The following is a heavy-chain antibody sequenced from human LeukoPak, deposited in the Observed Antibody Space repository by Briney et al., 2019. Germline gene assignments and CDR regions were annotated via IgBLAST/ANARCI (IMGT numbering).Heavy chain of an antibody. Sequence: ASVKVSCKASGYTFTGSYMHWVRQAPGQGLEWMGWINPNSGGTEYAQKFQGRVTMTRDTSISTAYMELSNLRSDDTAVYYCARGGYCTSSTCFVLAADFDYWGQGTLVTVSS. CDR3: ARGGYCTSSTCFVLAADFDY. CDR2: INPNSGGT. D-gene: IGHD2-2*01. CDR1: GYTFTGSY. J-gene: IGHJ4*02. V-gene: IGHV1-2*02.